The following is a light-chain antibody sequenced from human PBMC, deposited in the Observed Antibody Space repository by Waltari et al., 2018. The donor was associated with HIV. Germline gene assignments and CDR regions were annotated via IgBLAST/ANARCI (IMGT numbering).Light chain of an antibody. J-gene: IGKJ2*01. CDR2: RAS. CDR3: QQYNSYSPST. CDR1: QSISTY. Sequence: IQMTQSPSTLSASVGDRVAITCRASQSISTYLAWYQQKLGQAPKVLIYRASTLESGVPSRFSGSGSGTEFTLTINSLQADDFATYYCQQYNSYSPSTFGQGTKLEI. V-gene: IGKV1-5*03.